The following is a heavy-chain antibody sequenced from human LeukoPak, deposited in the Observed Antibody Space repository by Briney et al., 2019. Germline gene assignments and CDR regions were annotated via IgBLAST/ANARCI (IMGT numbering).Heavy chain of an antibody. CDR3: ARGSTGYGGRDYYYYMDV. J-gene: IGHJ6*03. D-gene: IGHD4-23*01. CDR1: GYTFTGYY. Sequence: ASVKVSCKASGYTFTGYYMHWVRQAPGQGLEWMGRINPNSGGTNYAQKFQGRVTMTRDTSISTAYMELSRLRSDDTAVYYCARGSTGYGGRDYYYYMDVWGKGTTVNVSS. CDR2: INPNSGGT. V-gene: IGHV1-2*06.